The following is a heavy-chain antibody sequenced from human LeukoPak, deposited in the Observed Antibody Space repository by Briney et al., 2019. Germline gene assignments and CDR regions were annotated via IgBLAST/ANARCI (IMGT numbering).Heavy chain of an antibody. CDR1: GGSISSSSYY. D-gene: IGHD3-22*01. CDR2: IYYSGST. J-gene: IGHJ5*02. Sequence: ASETLSLTCTVSGGSISSSSYYWGWIRQPPGKGLEWIGSIYYSGSTYYNPSLKSRVTISVDTSKNQFSLKLSSVTAADTAVYYCARDRITMIVVVTYQGWFDPWGQGTLVTVSS. V-gene: IGHV4-39*07. CDR3: ARDRITMIVVVTYQGWFDP.